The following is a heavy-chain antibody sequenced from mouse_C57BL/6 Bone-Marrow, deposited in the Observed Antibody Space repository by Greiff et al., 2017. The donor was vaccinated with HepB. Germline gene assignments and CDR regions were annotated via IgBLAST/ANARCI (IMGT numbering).Heavy chain of an antibody. J-gene: IGHJ1*03. CDR1: GYSFTGYY. CDR3: ARNYDGYYGGYFDV. V-gene: IGHV1-42*01. D-gene: IGHD2-3*01. Sequence: VQLQQSGPELVKPGASVKISCKASGYSFTGYYMNWVKHSPEKSLEWIGEINPSTGGNTYNQKFKAKATLTVDKSSSTAYMQLQSLTSEDSAVYYCARNYDGYYGGYFDVWGTGTTVTVSS. CDR2: INPSTGGN.